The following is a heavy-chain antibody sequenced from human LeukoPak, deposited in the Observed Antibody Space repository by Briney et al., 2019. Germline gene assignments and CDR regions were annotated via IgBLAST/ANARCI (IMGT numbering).Heavy chain of an antibody. CDR1: GGSLSSYY. CDR2: IYYSGST. J-gene: IGHJ4*02. V-gene: IGHV4-59*08. CDR3: ARLTGYDYVWGSYRPPHFDY. D-gene: IGHD3-16*02. Sequence: PSETLSLTCTVSGGSLSSYYWSWIRQPPGKGLEWIGYIYYSGSTNYNPSLKSRVTISVDTSKNQFSLKLSSVTAADTAVYYCARLTGYDYVWGSYRPPHFDYWGQGTLVTVSS.